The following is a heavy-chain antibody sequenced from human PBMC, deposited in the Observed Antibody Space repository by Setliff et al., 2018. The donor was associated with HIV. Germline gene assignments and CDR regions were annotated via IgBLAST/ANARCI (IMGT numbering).Heavy chain of an antibody. CDR3: TTVHYCSPTRCYIFDY. Sequence: GGSLRLSCAASGFTFSNAWMSWVRQAPGKGLEWVGRIKSKTDGGTTDYAEPVKGRFSISRDDSKNALFLQMNSLKTEDTAVYHCTTVHYCSPTRCYIFDYWGQGTLVTVSS. V-gene: IGHV3-15*01. D-gene: IGHD2-2*02. CDR1: GFTFSNAW. J-gene: IGHJ4*02. CDR2: IKSKTDGGTT.